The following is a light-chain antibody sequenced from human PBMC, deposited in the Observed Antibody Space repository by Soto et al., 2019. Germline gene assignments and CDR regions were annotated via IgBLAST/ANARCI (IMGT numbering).Light chain of an antibody. Sequence: QSALTQPPSVSGAPGQRVTISCTGSSYNIGAGYDVHWYQQLPGTAPKLLIYGNSNRPSGVPDRFSGSKSGTSASLAITGLQAEDEADYYCQSYDSSLSGSKVFGGGTKLTVL. V-gene: IGLV1-40*01. CDR2: GNS. CDR3: QSYDSSLSGSKV. J-gene: IGLJ3*02. CDR1: SYNIGAGYD.